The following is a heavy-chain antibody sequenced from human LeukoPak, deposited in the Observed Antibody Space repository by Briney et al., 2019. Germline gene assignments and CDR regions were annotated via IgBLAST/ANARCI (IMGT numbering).Heavy chain of an antibody. CDR3: AKDLYQPTIFGVVTAFDI. CDR1: GFTFSSYG. J-gene: IGHJ3*02. V-gene: IGHV3-30*02. Sequence: GGSLRLSCAASGFTFSSYGMHWVRQAPGKGLEWVAFIRYDGSNKYYADSVKGRFTISRDNSKNTLYLQMNSLRAEDTAVYYCAKDLYQPTIFGVVTAFDIWGQGTMVTVSS. CDR2: IRYDGSNK. D-gene: IGHD3-3*01.